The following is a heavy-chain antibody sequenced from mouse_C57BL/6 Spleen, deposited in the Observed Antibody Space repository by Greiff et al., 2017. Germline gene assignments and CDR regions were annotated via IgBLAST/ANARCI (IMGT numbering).Heavy chain of an antibody. J-gene: IGHJ3*01. CDR2: IHPNSGST. CDR3: ARVGYYGSSQSWFAY. V-gene: IGHV1-64*01. Sequence: QVQLQQPGAELVKPGASVKLSCKASGYTFTSYWMHWVKQRPGQGLEWIGMIHPNSGSTNYNEKFKSKATLTVDKSSSTAYMQLSSLISEDSAVYYCARVGYYGSSQSWFAYWGQGTLVTVSA. CDR1: GYTFTSYW. D-gene: IGHD1-1*01.